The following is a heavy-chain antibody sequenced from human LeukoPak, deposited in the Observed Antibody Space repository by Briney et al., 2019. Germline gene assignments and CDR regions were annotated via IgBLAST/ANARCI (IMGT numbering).Heavy chain of an antibody. J-gene: IGHJ4*02. CDR3: ARDPIAVAGTSYFDY. CDR2: ISYDGSNK. Sequence: GGSLRLSCAASGFTFSSYAMHWVRQAPGKGLEWVVVISYDGSNKHYADSVKGRFTISRDNSKNTLYMQMNSVRAEDTAVYYCARDPIAVAGTSYFDYWGQGTLVTVSS. V-gene: IGHV3-30*04. D-gene: IGHD6-19*01. CDR1: GFTFSSYA.